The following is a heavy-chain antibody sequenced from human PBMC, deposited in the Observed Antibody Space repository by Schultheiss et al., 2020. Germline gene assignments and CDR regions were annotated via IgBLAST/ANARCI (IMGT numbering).Heavy chain of an antibody. J-gene: IGHJ4*02. Sequence: GESLKISCAASGFTVSSNYMSWVRQAPGKGLEWVSVISGSGGSTYYADSVKGRFTISRDNSKNTLYLQMNSLRAEDTAVYYCANPDPLWFGRGGSDYWGQGTLVTVSS. V-gene: IGHV3-23*01. CDR2: ISGSGGST. D-gene: IGHD3-10*01. CDR3: ANPDPLWFGRGGSDY. CDR1: GFTVSSNY.